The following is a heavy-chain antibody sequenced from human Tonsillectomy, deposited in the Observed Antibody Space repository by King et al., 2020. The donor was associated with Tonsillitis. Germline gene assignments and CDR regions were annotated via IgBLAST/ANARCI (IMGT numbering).Heavy chain of an antibody. CDR3: ARGRGYSSTWYELFFDY. CDR2: ISSSSSTI. CDR1: GFTFSSYS. D-gene: IGHD6-13*01. Sequence: VQLVESGGGLVQPGGSLRLSCAASGFTFSSYSMNWVRQAPGQGLEWVSYISSSSSTIYYADSVKGRFTISRDNAKNSLFLQMNSLRAEDTAVCYCARGRGYSSTWYELFFDYWGQGTLVTVSS. V-gene: IGHV3-48*01. J-gene: IGHJ4*02.